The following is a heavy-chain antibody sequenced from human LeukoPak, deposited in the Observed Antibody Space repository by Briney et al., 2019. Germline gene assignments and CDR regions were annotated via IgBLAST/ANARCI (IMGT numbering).Heavy chain of an antibody. CDR2: INPNTGGT. V-gene: IGHV1-2*02. Sequence: ASVKVSCKASGYTFTDYYMHWVRQAPGQGLEWMGWINPNTGGTNYAQNFQGRVTMTRDTSISTAYMELSRLRSDDTAVYYCARGGQYNWNSESWFDPWGQGTLVTVSS. J-gene: IGHJ5*02. CDR1: GYTFTDYY. CDR3: ARGGQYNWNSESWFDP. D-gene: IGHD1-7*01.